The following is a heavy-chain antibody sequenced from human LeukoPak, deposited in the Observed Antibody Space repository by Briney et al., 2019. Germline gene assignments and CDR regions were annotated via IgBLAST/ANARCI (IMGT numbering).Heavy chain of an antibody. Sequence: AGESLKSSCKVSRYSSTDYWIGWVRQMPVKGLKWMGIIYPADSDTKYSPSFQGQATISADKAISTAYLQWSSLKASDTAMYYCARRLGTTEDFDYWGQGTLVTVSS. CDR1: RYSSTDYW. V-gene: IGHV5-51*01. CDR2: IYPADSDT. D-gene: IGHD1-7*01. CDR3: ARRLGTTEDFDY. J-gene: IGHJ4*02.